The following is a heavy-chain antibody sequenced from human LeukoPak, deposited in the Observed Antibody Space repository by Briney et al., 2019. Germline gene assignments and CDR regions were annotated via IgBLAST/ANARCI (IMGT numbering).Heavy chain of an antibody. D-gene: IGHD3-10*01. J-gene: IGHJ4*02. Sequence: GGSLRLSCAASGFTFSSYAMSWVRQAPGKGLEWVSAISGRGGSTYYADSVKGRFTISRDNSKNTLYLQMNSLRAEDTAVYYCARADYYGSGNYYTSDYWGQGTLVTVSS. V-gene: IGHV3-23*01. CDR1: GFTFSSYA. CDR3: ARADYYGSGNYYTSDY. CDR2: ISGRGGST.